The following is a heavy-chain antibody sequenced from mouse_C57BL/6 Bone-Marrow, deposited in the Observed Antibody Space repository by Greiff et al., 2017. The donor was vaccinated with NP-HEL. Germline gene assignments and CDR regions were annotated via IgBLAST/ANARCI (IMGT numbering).Heavy chain of an antibody. D-gene: IGHD2-5*01. CDR1: GYTFTDYE. CDR3: TRDIYSNYAAFDY. J-gene: IGHJ2*01. V-gene: IGHV1-15*01. Sequence: QVQLQQSGAELVRPGASVTLSCKASGYTFTDYEMHWVKQTPVHGLEWIGAIDPETGGTAYNQKFKGKAILTADKSSSTAYIELRSLTSEDSAVYYCTRDIYSNYAAFDYWGQGTTLTVSS. CDR2: IDPETGGT.